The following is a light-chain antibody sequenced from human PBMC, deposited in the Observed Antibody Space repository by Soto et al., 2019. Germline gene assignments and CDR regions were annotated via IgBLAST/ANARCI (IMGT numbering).Light chain of an antibody. CDR2: DVS. J-gene: IGLJ2*01. CDR1: TSDLGGYNY. CDR3: SSYASSSTVV. V-gene: IGLV2-14*03. Sequence: QSALTQPASVSGSPGQSITISCTGTTSDLGGYNYVSWYQHHPGNAPKLMIYDVSRPSGISNRFSGSKSGNTASLTISGLQAEDEANYYCSSYASSSTVVFGGGTKLTVL.